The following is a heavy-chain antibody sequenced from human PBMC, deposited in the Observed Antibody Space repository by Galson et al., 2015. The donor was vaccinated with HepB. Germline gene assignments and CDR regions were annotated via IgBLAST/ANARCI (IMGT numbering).Heavy chain of an antibody. V-gene: IGHV3-30*02. CDR3: AKDLRWSKLGGMGV. CDR1: GFTFSNFG. D-gene: IGHD3-10*01. CDR2: IRYDANNK. Sequence: SLRLSCAASGFTFSNFGMHWVRQAAGKGLEWVSFIRYDANNKYYADSVKGRFTISRDNSKNTLYLQMNSLRREDTAVYYCAKDLRWSKLGGMGVWGQGTTVTVSS. J-gene: IGHJ6*02.